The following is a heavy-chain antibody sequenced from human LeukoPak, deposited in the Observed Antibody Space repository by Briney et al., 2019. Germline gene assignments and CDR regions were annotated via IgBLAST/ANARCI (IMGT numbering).Heavy chain of an antibody. J-gene: IGHJ3*02. CDR2: ISGSGSGGST. Sequence: GGSLRLSCAASGFTFSSSAMSWVRQAPGKGLEWVSSISGSGSGGSTYYADSVKGRFTISRDNSKNTLYLQMNSLRAEDTAVYYCAKKYCSSISCYFHAFGIWGQGTMVTVSS. CDR1: GFTFSSSA. D-gene: IGHD2-2*01. V-gene: IGHV3-23*01. CDR3: AKKYCSSISCYFHAFGI.